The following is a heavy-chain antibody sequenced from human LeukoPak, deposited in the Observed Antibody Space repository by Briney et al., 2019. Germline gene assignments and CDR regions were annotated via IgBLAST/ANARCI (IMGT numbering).Heavy chain of an antibody. J-gene: IGHJ4*02. D-gene: IGHD2-2*01. Sequence: GGSLRLSCAASGFTFSSYSMNWVRQAPGKGLEWVSSISSSSSYIYYADSVKGRFTISRGNAKNSLYLQMNSLRAEDTAVYYCASTSDQLEGYWGQGTLVTVSS. V-gene: IGHV3-21*01. CDR3: ASTSDQLEGY. CDR1: GFTFSSYS. CDR2: ISSSSSYI.